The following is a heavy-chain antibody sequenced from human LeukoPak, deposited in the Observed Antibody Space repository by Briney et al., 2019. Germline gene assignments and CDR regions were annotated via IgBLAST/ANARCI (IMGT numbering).Heavy chain of an antibody. D-gene: IGHD6-19*01. J-gene: IGHJ4*02. CDR3: ARERRAMAVAGTTVDY. CDR1: GFTFSNYA. CDR2: LSGSGGST. Sequence: GGSLRLSCAASGFTFSNYAMSWVRQAPGKGLEWVSSLSGSGGSTYYADSVKGRFTISRDNSKNTMYLQMNSLRVEDTAVYYCARERRAMAVAGTTVDYWGQGTLVTVSS. V-gene: IGHV3-23*01.